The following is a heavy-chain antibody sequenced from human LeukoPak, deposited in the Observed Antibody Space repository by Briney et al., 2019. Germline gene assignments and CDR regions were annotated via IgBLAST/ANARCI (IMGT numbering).Heavy chain of an antibody. CDR1: GGSISSGSYY. D-gene: IGHD6-13*01. CDR2: IYTSGST. Sequence: PSQTLSLTCTVSGGSISSGSYYWSWIRQPAGKGLEWIGRIYTSGSTNYNPSLKSRVTISVDTSKNQFSLRLSSVTAADTAVYYCARGDNIAAAGGWFDPWGQGILVTVSS. J-gene: IGHJ5*02. CDR3: ARGDNIAAAGGWFDP. V-gene: IGHV4-61*02.